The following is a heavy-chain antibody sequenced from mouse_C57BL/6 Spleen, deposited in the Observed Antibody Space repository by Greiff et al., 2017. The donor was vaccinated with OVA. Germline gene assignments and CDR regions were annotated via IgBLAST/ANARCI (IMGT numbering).Heavy chain of an antibody. J-gene: IGHJ3*01. D-gene: IGHD2-4*01. V-gene: IGHV1-55*01. CDR1: GYTFTSYW. CDR3: ARSNDYDVAWFAD. Sequence: QVQLQQPGAELVKPGASVKMSCKASGYTFTSYWITWVKQRPGQGLEWIGDIYPGSGSTNYNEKFKSKATLTVDTSSSTAYMQLSSLTSEDSAVYYCARSNDYDVAWFADWGQGTLVTVSA. CDR2: IYPGSGST.